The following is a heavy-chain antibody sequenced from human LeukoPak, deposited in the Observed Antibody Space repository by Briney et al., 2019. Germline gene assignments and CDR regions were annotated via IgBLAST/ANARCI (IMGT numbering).Heavy chain of an antibody. J-gene: IGHJ3*02. CDR3: ARDRLQLWPDAFDI. Sequence: SVKVSCKASGGTFSSYAISWVRQAPGQGLEWMGGIIPIFGTANYAQKFQGRVTITADESTSTAYMELSSLRSEDTAVYYCARDRLQLWPDAFDIWGQGTMVTVSS. V-gene: IGHV1-69*01. D-gene: IGHD5-18*01. CDR2: IIPIFGTA. CDR1: GGTFSSYA.